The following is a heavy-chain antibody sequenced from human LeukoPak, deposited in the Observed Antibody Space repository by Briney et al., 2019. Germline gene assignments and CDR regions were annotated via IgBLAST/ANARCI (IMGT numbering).Heavy chain of an antibody. V-gene: IGHV4-34*01. Sequence: SETLSLTCAVYGGSFSGYYWSWIRQPPGKGLEWIGSIYYSGSTYYNPSLKSRVTISVDTSKNQFSLKLSSVTAADTAVYYCAKTVTVTTSAFDIWGQGTMVTVSS. J-gene: IGHJ3*02. CDR3: AKTVTVTTSAFDI. CDR2: IYYSGST. D-gene: IGHD4-17*01. CDR1: GGSFSGYY.